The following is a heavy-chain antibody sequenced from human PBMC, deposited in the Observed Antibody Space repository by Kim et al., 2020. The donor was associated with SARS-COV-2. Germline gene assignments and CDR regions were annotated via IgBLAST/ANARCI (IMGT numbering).Heavy chain of an antibody. J-gene: IGHJ3*02. Sequence: GGSLRLSCAASGFTFSSYAMSWVRQAPGKGLEWVSAISGSGGSTYYADSVKGRFTISRDNSKNTLYMQMNSLRAEDTAVYYCAKGEGIIVRAYHDTFDIWGLGTMVTVSS. V-gene: IGHV3-23*01. CDR2: ISGSGGST. D-gene: IGHD1-26*01. CDR1: GFTFSSYA. CDR3: AKGEGIIVRAYHDTFDI.